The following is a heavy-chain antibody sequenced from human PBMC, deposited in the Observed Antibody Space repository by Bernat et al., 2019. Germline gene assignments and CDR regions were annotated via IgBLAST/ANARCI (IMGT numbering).Heavy chain of an antibody. CDR2: IKSKTDGGTT. J-gene: IGHJ4*02. V-gene: IGHV3-15*07. CDR3: TRRSSSSGWSYFDY. D-gene: IGHD6-19*01. CDR1: GFSFTNAW. Sequence: EVQLVESGGGLVKPGGSLRLSCAASGFSFTNAWMNWVRQAPGKGLEWVGRIKSKTDGGTTDYAEPVKGRFTISRDDSKNTLYRKMRGLKPKNTAVYYCTRRSSSSGWSYFDYWGQGTLVTVSS.